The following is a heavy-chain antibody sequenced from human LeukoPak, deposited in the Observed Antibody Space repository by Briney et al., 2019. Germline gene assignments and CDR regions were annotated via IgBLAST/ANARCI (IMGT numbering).Heavy chain of an antibody. CDR3: AKETYEFWSGEGD. V-gene: IGHV3-23*01. D-gene: IGHD3-3*01. CDR2: ISNSGGST. J-gene: IGHJ4*02. Sequence: GGSLRLSCAASGFTFSNYAMSWVRQVPGKGLDWVSTISNSGGSTWYADSVKGRFTITRDNAKNTLYLQMNSLRVEDTAVYHCAKETYEFWSGEGDRGLGTLVTVSS. CDR1: GFTFSNYA.